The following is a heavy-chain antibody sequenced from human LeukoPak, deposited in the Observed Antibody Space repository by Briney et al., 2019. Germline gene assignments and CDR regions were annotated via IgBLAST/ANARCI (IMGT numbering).Heavy chain of an antibody. CDR1: GGSISSYY. CDR2: IYYGGST. Sequence: PSETLSLTCTVSGGSISSYYWSWIRQPPGKGLEWFGYIYYGGSTNYNPSLKSRVTISVDTSKNQFSLKLSSVTAADTAVYYCARVTYSSSSISLDAFDIWGQGTMVTVSS. D-gene: IGHD6-6*01. V-gene: IGHV4-59*01. J-gene: IGHJ3*02. CDR3: ARVTYSSSSISLDAFDI.